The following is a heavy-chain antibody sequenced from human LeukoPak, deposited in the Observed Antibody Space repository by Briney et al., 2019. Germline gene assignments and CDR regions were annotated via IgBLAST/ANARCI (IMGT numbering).Heavy chain of an antibody. J-gene: IGHJ4*02. CDR1: GFTFSSYG. CDR3: AKDMSTYYDFWSGYLYPGPPAGSIDY. CDR2: ILYDGSNK. V-gene: IGHV3-30*18. D-gene: IGHD3-3*01. Sequence: GGSLRLSCAASGFTFSSYGMHWVRQAPGKGLEWVAVILYDGSNKYYADSVKGRFTISRDNSKNTLYLQMNSLRAEDTAVYYCAKDMSTYYDFWSGYLYPGPPAGSIDYWGQGTLVTVSS.